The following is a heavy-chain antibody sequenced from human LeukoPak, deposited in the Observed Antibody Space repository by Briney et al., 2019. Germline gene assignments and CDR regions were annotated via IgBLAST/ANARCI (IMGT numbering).Heavy chain of an antibody. CDR2: LWHDGSKK. CDR1: GFTFSSYG. J-gene: IGHJ2*01. D-gene: IGHD2-8*01. V-gene: IGHV3-33*08. CDR3: FMGTGNGWYFDL. Sequence: GGSLRLSCAASGFTFSSYGMHWVRQAPGKGLEWVAFLWHDGSKKYYADSVKGRFTISRDNSKNTLYLQMNSLRVEDTAVYFCFMGTGNGWYFDLWGRGTLVTVSS.